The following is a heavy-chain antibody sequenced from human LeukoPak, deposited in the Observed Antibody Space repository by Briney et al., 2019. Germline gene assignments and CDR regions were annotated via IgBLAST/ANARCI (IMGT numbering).Heavy chain of an antibody. Sequence: EASVKVSCKASGGTLSSYAISWVRQAPGQGLEWMGRIIPIFGTANYAQKFQGRVTITTDESTSTAYMELSSLRSEDTAVYYCAREEDYDILTGIPRNDYWGQGTLVTVTS. CDR2: IIPIFGTA. CDR1: GGTLSSYA. D-gene: IGHD3-9*01. V-gene: IGHV1-69*05. J-gene: IGHJ4*02. CDR3: AREEDYDILTGIPRNDY.